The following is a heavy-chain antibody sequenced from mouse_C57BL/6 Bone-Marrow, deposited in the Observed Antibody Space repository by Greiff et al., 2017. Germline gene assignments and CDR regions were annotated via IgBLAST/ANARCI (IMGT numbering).Heavy chain of an antibody. CDR1: GYTFTSYW. CDR2: IYPGSGST. V-gene: IGHV1-55*01. J-gene: IGHJ3*01. CDR3: AREGLYYGNSWFAY. Sequence: VQLQQPGAELVKPGASVKMSCKASGYTFTSYWITWVKQRPGQGLEWIGDIYPGSGSTNYNEKFKSKATLTVDTSSSTAYMQLSSLTSEDSAVYDCAREGLYYGNSWFAYWGQGTLVTVSA. D-gene: IGHD2-1*01.